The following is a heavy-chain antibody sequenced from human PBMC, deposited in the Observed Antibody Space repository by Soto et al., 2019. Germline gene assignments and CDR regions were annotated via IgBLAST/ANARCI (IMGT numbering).Heavy chain of an antibody. CDR2: IKQDGSET. V-gene: IGHV3-7*03. J-gene: IGHJ4*02. CDR1: GFFFCGYC. Sequence: GGALRLSFAAPGFFFCGYCMSWVRQAPGKGLEWVASIKQDGSETYYLDSVKGRFTFSRDIAKNSLYLQMSSLRAEDTAMYYCARDDGDYVGQGTLVTVSS. CDR3: ARDDGDY.